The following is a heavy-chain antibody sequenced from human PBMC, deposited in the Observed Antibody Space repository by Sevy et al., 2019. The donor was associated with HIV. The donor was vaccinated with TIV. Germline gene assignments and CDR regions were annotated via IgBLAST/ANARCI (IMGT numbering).Heavy chain of an antibody. J-gene: IGHJ4*02. CDR1: RFSPSDHA. CDR2: ISYTGRNQ. Sequence: GGSLRLSCAASRFSPSDHAVSWVRQTPGKGLEWLAVISYTGRNQYYANSVKGRFTMSKDDSKNTLYLQLNSLRAENTAVYYCARFVGYCSGGRCSIIDFWGQGTLVTVSS. V-gene: IGHV3-30*04. CDR3: ARFVGYCSGGRCSIIDF. D-gene: IGHD2-15*01.